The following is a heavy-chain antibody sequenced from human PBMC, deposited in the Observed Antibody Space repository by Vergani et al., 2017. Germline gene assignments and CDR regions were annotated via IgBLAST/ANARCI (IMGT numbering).Heavy chain of an antibody. CDR3: ARATTGTTHDAFDI. D-gene: IGHD1-1*01. J-gene: IGHJ3*02. CDR1: GFTFSSYG. CDR2: ISYDGSNK. Sequence: QVQLVESGGGVVQPGRSLRLSCAASGFTFSSYGMHWVRQAPGKGLEWVAVISYDGSNKYYADSVKGRFTISRDNSKNTLYLQMNSLRAEDTAVYYCARATTGTTHDAFDIWGQGTMVTVSS. V-gene: IGHV3-30*03.